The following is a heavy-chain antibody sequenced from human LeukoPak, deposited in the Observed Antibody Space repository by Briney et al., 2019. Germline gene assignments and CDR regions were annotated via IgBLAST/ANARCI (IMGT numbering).Heavy chain of an antibody. CDR1: GFSFSDYT. V-gene: IGHV3-30*04. D-gene: IGHD3-22*01. J-gene: IGHJ4*02. Sequence: PGGSLRLSCAASGFSFSDYTMHWVRQAPGKGLEWVAFISNDGNNKYSADAVKGRVTISRDNSKNTLFLEMSNLRPEDTAVYYCARPGHGNYGPVGYWGQGTLVTVSS. CDR2: ISNDGNNK. CDR3: ARPGHGNYGPVGY.